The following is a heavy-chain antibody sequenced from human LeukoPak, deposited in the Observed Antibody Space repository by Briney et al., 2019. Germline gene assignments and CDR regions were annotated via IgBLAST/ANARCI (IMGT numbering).Heavy chain of an antibody. V-gene: IGHV4-59*01. CDR1: GGSISSYY. J-gene: IGHJ4*02. D-gene: IGHD3-10*01. Sequence: SETLSLTCTVSGGSISSYYWSWIRQPPGKGLEWIGYIYYSGSTNYNPSLKSRVTISVDTSKNQFSLKLSSVTAADTAVYYCARVDHYGSGSYYSPYFDYWGQGTLATVSS. CDR2: IYYSGST. CDR3: ARVDHYGSGSYYSPYFDY.